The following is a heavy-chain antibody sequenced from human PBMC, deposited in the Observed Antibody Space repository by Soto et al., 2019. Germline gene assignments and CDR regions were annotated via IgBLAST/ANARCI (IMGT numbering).Heavy chain of an antibody. D-gene: IGHD3-22*01. CDR1: GFTVTINY. J-gene: IGHJ4*02. V-gene: IGHV3-53*01. Sequence: GGSLRLSCAVSGFTVTINYMSWVRQAPWKGLEWVSVIYSGGTTYYADSVKGRFTISRDTSKNTLYLQMNSLRAEDTAVYYCAKSPGMYYYDSSGYYHYDYWGQGTLVTVSS. CDR2: IYSGGTT. CDR3: AKSPGMYYYDSSGYYHYDY.